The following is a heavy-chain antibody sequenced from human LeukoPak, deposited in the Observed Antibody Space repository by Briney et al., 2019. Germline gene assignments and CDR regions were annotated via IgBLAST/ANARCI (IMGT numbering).Heavy chain of an antibody. CDR1: GFTFGDYA. D-gene: IGHD2-2*03. CDR2: IRSKAYGGTT. V-gene: IGHV3-49*04. J-gene: IGHJ4*02. Sequence: PGRSLRLSCTASGFTFGDYAMSWVRQAPGKGLEWVGFIRSKAYGGTTEYAASVKGRFTISRDDSKSIAYLQMNSLKTEDTAVYYCTRSLDIVVVPAVYFDYWGQGTLVTVSS. CDR3: TRSLDIVVVPAVYFDY.